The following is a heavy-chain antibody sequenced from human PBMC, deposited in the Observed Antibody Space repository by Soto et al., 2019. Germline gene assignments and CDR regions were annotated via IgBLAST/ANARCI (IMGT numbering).Heavy chain of an antibody. CDR2: IYYSGST. Sequence: SETVSLTCTVSGGSISSYYWSWIRQPPGKGLEWIGYIYYSGSTNYNPSLKSRVTISVDTSKNQFSLKLSSVTAADTAVYYCARARGYYDFWSGYYSRGVPYYFDYWGQGTLVTVSS. D-gene: IGHD3-3*01. CDR3: ARARGYYDFWSGYYSRGVPYYFDY. V-gene: IGHV4-59*01. CDR1: GGSISSYY. J-gene: IGHJ4*02.